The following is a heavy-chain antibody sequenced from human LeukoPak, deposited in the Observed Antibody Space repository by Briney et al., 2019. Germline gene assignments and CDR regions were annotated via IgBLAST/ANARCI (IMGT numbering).Heavy chain of an antibody. D-gene: IGHD2-15*01. Sequence: SETLSLTCTVSGGSISSDYWSWIRQPAGKGLEWIGRIYISGSTNYNPSLKSRVTMSIDTSKNQFSLKLRFVTAADTAVYYCARVRCSGGSCPYYYYYYYMDVWGKGTTVTVSS. CDR3: ARVRCSGGSCPYYYYYYYMDV. CDR2: IYISGST. V-gene: IGHV4-4*07. J-gene: IGHJ6*03. CDR1: GGSISSDY.